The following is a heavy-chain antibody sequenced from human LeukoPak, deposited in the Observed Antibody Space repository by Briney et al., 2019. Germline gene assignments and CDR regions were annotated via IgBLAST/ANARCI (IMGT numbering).Heavy chain of an antibody. Sequence: ASVKVSCKASGYTFTSDYMHWVRQAPGQGLEWMGIINPSGGSTSYAQKFPGRVTMTRDTSTSTVYMELSSLRSEDTAVYYCARDFYNYDSSGYYALPGGYWGQGTLVTVSS. D-gene: IGHD3-22*01. J-gene: IGHJ4*02. CDR2: INPSGGST. CDR3: ARDFYNYDSSGYYALPGGY. CDR1: GYTFTSDY. V-gene: IGHV1-46*03.